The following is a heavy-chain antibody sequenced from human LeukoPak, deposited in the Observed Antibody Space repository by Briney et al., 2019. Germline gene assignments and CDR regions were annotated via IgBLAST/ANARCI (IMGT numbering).Heavy chain of an antibody. CDR1: GGSISSKN. CDR3: ASLRTDYDSSGYYLYWFDP. CDR2: IYYSGSN. D-gene: IGHD3-22*01. J-gene: IGHJ5*02. V-gene: IGHV4-59*01. Sequence: PSVTLFLTCIITGGSISSKNSSWIRQPPRKQLEWSGYIYYSGSNNYNPSLKSRVTISVDTSKNQFSMKLSSVTAADTAVYYCASLRTDYDSSGYYLYWFDPWGQGTLVTVSS.